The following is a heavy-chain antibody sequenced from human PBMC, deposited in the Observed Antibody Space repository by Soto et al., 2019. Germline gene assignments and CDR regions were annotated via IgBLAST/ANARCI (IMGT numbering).Heavy chain of an antibody. J-gene: IGHJ4*02. CDR3: AKGPQPGYYKSGTFYSSVL. CDR2: INHSGRA. V-gene: IGHV4-34*01. Sequence: PSETLSLTCAVYGGSFHGYYWSWIRQPPGKGLEWIGEINHSGRASYNPTLKSRVSISVDTSKNQMSLQLTSASAADTAVYYCAKGPQPGYYKSGTFYSSVLWGQGTLVTVSS. D-gene: IGHD3-9*01. CDR1: GGSFHGYY.